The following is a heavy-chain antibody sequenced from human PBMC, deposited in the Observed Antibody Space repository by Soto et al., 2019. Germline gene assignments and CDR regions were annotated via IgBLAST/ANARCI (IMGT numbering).Heavy chain of an antibody. V-gene: IGHV3-23*01. CDR3: AKSQGLRYYYYGMDV. Sequence: GGSLRLSCAASGFTFSSYAMSWVRQAPGKGLEWVSAISGSGGSTYYADSVKGRFTISRDNSKNKLYLQMNSLRAEDTAVYYCAKSQGLRYYYYGMDVWGQGTTVTVSS. CDR1: GFTFSSYA. D-gene: IGHD6-25*01. CDR2: ISGSGGST. J-gene: IGHJ6*02.